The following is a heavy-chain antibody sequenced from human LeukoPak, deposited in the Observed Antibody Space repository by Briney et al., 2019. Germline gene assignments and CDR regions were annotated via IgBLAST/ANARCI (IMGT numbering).Heavy chain of an antibody. CDR1: GGSISSYY. CDR2: IYYSGST. CDR3: AAGYCTSTSCLP. V-gene: IGHV4-59*12. D-gene: IGHD2-2*01. Sequence: PSEPLSLTCTVSGGSISSYYWSWIRQPPGKGLEWIGYIYYSGSTNYNPSLKSRVTISVDTSKNQFSLKLSSVTAADTAVYYCAAGYCTSTSCLPWGQGTLVTVSS. J-gene: IGHJ5*02.